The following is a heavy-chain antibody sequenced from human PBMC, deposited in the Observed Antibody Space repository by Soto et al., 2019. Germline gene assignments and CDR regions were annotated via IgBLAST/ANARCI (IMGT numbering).Heavy chain of an antibody. CDR3: ARSLGYSYGLTYYFDY. D-gene: IGHD5-18*01. CDR2: IYYSWST. V-gene: IGHV4-59*01. Sequence: PSETLSLTCTVSGGSISSYDWSRIRQPPGKGLEWIGYIYYSWSTNYNPSLKGRVTISVDTSKNQFSLKLSSVTAADTAVYYCARSLGYSYGLTYYFDYWGQGTLVAVSS. CDR1: GGSISSYD. J-gene: IGHJ4*02.